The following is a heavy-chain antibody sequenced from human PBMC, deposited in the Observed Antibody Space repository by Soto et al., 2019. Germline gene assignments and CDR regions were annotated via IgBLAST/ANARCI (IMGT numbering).Heavy chain of an antibody. CDR2: IWYDGSNK. CDR1: GFTFSSYG. J-gene: IGHJ6*02. V-gene: IGHV3-33*01. Sequence: GGSLTLSCAASGFTFSSYGMHWVRQAPGKGLEWVAVIWYDGSNKYYADSVKGRFTISRDNSKNTLYLQMNSLRDEDTAVYYCARGVRKIVVVPAASGMDVWGQGTTVTVSS. D-gene: IGHD2-2*01. CDR3: ARGVRKIVVVPAASGMDV.